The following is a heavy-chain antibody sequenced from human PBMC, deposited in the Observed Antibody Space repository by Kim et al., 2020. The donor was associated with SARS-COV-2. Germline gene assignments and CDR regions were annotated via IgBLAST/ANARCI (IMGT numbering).Heavy chain of an antibody. CDR3: ARVKNYYYGMDV. Sequence: NYNPSLKSRVTISVDTSKNQFSLKLSSVTAANTAVYYCARVKNYYYGMDVWGQGTTVTVSS. V-gene: IGHV4-59*01. J-gene: IGHJ6*02.